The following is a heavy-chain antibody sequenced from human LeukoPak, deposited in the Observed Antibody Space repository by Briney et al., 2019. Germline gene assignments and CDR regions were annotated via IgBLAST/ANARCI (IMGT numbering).Heavy chain of an antibody. CDR1: GYTFTSYY. Sequence: GASVKVSCKASGYTFTSYYMHWVRQAPGQGLEWMGIINPSGGSTSYAQKFQGRVTMTRDTSTSTVYMELSSLRSEDTAVYHCARTEEHSGWYEPPLYFDYWGQGTLVTVSS. J-gene: IGHJ4*02. CDR3: ARTEEHSGWYEPPLYFDY. CDR2: INPSGGST. V-gene: IGHV1-46*01. D-gene: IGHD6-19*01.